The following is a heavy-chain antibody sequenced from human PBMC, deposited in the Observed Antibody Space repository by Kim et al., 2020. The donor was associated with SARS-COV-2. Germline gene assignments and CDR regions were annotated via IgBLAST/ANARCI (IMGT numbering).Heavy chain of an antibody. D-gene: IGHD1-26*01. Sequence: SVKVSCKASGGTFSSYAISWVRQAPGQGLEWMGGIIPIFGTANYAQKFQGRVTITAVESTSTAYMELSSLRSEDTAVYYCARGQGAMDNPSYYYYGMDVWGQGTTVTVSS. V-gene: IGHV1-69*13. CDR1: GGTFSSYA. J-gene: IGHJ6*02. CDR3: ARGQGAMDNPSYYYYGMDV. CDR2: IIPIFGTA.